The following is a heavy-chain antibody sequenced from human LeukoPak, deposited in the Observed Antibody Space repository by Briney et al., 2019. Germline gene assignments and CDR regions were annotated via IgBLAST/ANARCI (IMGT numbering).Heavy chain of an antibody. Sequence: PGGSLRLSCAASGFTFSSYAMSWVRQAPGKGLEWVSAISGSGGSTYYADSVKGRFTISRDNSKNTLYLQMNSLRAEDTAVYYCAKPKSLYYYDSSGQDYWGQGTLVTVSS. J-gene: IGHJ4*02. CDR1: GFTFSSYA. CDR3: AKPKSLYYYDSSGQDY. V-gene: IGHV3-23*01. CDR2: ISGSGGST. D-gene: IGHD3-22*01.